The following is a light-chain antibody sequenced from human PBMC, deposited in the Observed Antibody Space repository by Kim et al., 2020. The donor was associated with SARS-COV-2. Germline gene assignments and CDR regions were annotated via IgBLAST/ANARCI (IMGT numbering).Light chain of an antibody. Sequence: TLSLSPGEGATLSCRASQSISSSYLTWYQQKPGQAPRLLMYGASSRATGIPDRFSGSGSGTDFTLTISRLEPEDFAIYYCQQYRTFGPGTKVDIK. V-gene: IGKV3-20*01. CDR2: GAS. CDR3: QQYRT. J-gene: IGKJ3*01. CDR1: QSISSSY.